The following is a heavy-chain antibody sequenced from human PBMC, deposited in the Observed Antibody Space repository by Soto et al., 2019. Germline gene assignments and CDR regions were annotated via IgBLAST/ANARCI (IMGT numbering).Heavy chain of an antibody. CDR1: GGSTTSGRFY. Sequence: SENPSLTCTVSGGSTTSGRFYWGWVCHSQGKGLEWIGSIYYSGSLYYYPSLESRVTLSADVSKDRVALPLASVTAADTPFYYSARHGTAPPAANWFVTSGQGTLVPVSS. D-gene: IGHD2-15*01. J-gene: IGHJ5*02. CDR3: ARHGTAPPAANWFVT. CDR2: IYYSGSL. V-gene: IGHV4-39*01.